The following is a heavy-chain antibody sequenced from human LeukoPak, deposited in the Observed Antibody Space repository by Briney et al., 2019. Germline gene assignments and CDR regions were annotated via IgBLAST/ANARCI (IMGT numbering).Heavy chain of an antibody. CDR3: ARQSSSSGNWFDP. Sequence: SETQSLTCTVSGGSISSSSYYWGWIRQPPGRGLEWIGRIYYSGSTYYNPSLKSRVTISVDTSQNQLSLELSSATAADTAVYYCARQSSSSGNWFDPWGQGTLVTVSS. J-gene: IGHJ5*02. CDR2: IYYSGST. V-gene: IGHV4-39*01. D-gene: IGHD6-6*01. CDR1: GGSISSSSYY.